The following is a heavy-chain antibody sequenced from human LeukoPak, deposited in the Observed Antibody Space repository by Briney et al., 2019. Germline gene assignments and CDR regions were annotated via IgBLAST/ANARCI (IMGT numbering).Heavy chain of an antibody. V-gene: IGHV3-7*01. J-gene: IGHJ4*02. CDR1: GFTFSSYW. Sequence: GGSLRRSCAASGFTFSSYWMSWVRQAPGKGLEWVANIKQDGSEKYYVDSVKGRFTISRDNAKNSLYLQMNSLRAEDTAVYYCARGGLYYYDSSAVDYWGQGTLVTVSS. CDR3: ARGGLYYYDSSAVDY. CDR2: IKQDGSEK. D-gene: IGHD3-22*01.